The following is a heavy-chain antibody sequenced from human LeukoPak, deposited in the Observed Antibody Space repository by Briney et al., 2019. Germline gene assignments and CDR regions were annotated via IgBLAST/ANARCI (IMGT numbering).Heavy chain of an antibody. D-gene: IGHD3-9*01. CDR3: ARGFYDILTGSYYFDY. CDR1: GYTFTSYY. CDR2: INPSGGST. V-gene: IGHV1-46*01. Sequence: ASVKVSCKASGYTFTSYYMHWVRQAPGQGLEWMGIINPSGGSTSYAQKFQGRVTMTRDTSISTAYMELSSLRSEDTAVYYCARGFYDILTGSYYFDYWGQGTLVTVSS. J-gene: IGHJ4*02.